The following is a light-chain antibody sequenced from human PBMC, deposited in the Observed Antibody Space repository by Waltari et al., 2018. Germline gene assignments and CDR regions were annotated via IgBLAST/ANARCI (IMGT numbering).Light chain of an antibody. CDR2: DVS. CDR1: TRDIGAYNY. V-gene: IGLV2-14*03. CDR3: SSYARSTALL. J-gene: IGLJ2*01. Sequence: QSALTQPASVSGSPGQSITISCAGTTRDIGAYNYVSWYQQHPGKAPKLTIFDVSNRPAGVSNRFSGSKSGNTASLTISGLQAEDEADYYCSSYARSTALLFGGGTRLTVL.